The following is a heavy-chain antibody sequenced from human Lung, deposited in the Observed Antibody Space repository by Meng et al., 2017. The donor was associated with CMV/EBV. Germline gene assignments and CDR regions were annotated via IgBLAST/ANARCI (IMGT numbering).Heavy chain of an antibody. Sequence: EVLVEEAGGGLVQPWGSLILSCVVSGDTFSNQGLHWVRHVPGKGLMWLSRISNIGNRVNYADSVRGRFTMSRDDAKNTLYLQMDSLRVEDTAVYYCARGVGELLGWELGYWGQGTLVTVSS. J-gene: IGHJ4*02. CDR2: ISNIGNRV. V-gene: IGHV3-74*01. CDR3: ARGVGELLGWELGY. CDR1: GDTFSNQG. D-gene: IGHD1-26*01.